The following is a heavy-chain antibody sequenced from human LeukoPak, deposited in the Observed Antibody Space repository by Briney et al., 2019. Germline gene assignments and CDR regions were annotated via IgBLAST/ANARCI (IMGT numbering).Heavy chain of an antibody. CDR2: ISAYSGNT. CDR3: ARDLTAKSGPWSAFDI. V-gene: IGHV1-18*01. D-gene: IGHD3-3*01. Sequence: ASVKVSCTSSGYTFTSYGISWVRQAPGQGLEWMGWISAYSGNTNYAQKLQSRVTMATDTSTSTAYMALRSLRSDDTAVYYCARDLTAKSGPWSAFDIRGEGTKVTVSS. CDR1: GYTFTSYG. J-gene: IGHJ3*02.